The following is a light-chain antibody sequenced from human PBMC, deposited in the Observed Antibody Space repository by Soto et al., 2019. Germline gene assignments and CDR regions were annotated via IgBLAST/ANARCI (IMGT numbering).Light chain of an antibody. J-gene: IGLJ3*02. CDR2: EVN. V-gene: IGLV2-23*02. CDR1: SSDVGGYDR. CDR3: CSSVGSPNWV. Sequence: QSALTQPASVSGSPGQSIAISCTGTSSDVGGYDRVSWYQQHPDKAPTLMIYEVNKRPSGVSSRFSGSKSGNTASLTISGLQAEAEADYYCCSSVGSPNWVFGGGTKVTVL.